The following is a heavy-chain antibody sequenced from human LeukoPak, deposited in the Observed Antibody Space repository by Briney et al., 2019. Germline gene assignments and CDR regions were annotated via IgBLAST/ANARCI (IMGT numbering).Heavy chain of an antibody. J-gene: IGHJ2*01. Sequence: SETLSLTCAAYGGSFSGYYWSWIRQPPGKGLEWIGEINHSGSTNYNPSLKSRVTISVDTSKNQFSLKLSSVTAADTAVYYCARGWIQLWSYWYFDLWGRGTLVTVSS. CDR1: GGSFSGYY. V-gene: IGHV4-34*01. CDR2: INHSGST. CDR3: ARGWIQLWSYWYFDL. D-gene: IGHD5-18*01.